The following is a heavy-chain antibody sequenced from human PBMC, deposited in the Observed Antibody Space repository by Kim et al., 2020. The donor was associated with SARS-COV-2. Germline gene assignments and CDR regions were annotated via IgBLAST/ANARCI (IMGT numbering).Heavy chain of an antibody. CDR3: ARDLVFGSSPYRGSIDY. CDR2: ISSSGSTI. J-gene: IGHJ4*02. V-gene: IGHV3-11*01. CDR1: GFTFSDYY. D-gene: IGHD6-13*01. Sequence: GGSLRLSCAASGFTFSDYYMSWIRQAPGKGLEWVSYISSSGSTIYYSDSVKGRFTISRDNAKNSLYLQMNSLRAEDTAVYYCARDLVFGSSPYRGSIDYWGQGTLVTVSS.